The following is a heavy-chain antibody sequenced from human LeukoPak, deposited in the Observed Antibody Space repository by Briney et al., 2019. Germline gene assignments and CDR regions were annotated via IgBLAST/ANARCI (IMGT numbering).Heavy chain of an antibody. Sequence: SETLSLTCAVYGGSFSGYYWSWIRQPPGKGLEWIGEINHSGSTNYNPSLKSRVTISVDTSKNQLSLKLSSVTAADTAVYYCARRATSGLFDYWGQGTLVTVSS. D-gene: IGHD1-1*01. CDR3: ARRATSGLFDY. J-gene: IGHJ4*02. V-gene: IGHV4-34*01. CDR1: GGSFSGYY. CDR2: INHSGST.